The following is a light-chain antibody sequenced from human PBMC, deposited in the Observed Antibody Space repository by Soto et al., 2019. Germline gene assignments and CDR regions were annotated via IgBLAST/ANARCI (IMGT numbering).Light chain of an antibody. J-gene: IGKJ3*01. CDR3: QQYGSSPPFT. CDR2: GAS. CDR1: QSVSSSY. V-gene: IGKV3-20*01. Sequence: EIVLTQSPGTLSLSPGERATLSCRASQSVSSSYLAWYQQKPGQAPRLLIYGASSRATGIPDRFSGGGSGTDVTLTISRLEPEDFAVYYCQQYGSSPPFTFGPGTKVDIK.